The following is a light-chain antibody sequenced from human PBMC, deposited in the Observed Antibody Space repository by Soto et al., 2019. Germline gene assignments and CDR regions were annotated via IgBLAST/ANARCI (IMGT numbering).Light chain of an antibody. J-gene: IGKJ1*01. CDR3: QQYEKWPWT. CDR1: HSVSTT. CDR2: GAS. Sequence: EIVLTHSPGTLSFSPGEMATLSFGAIHSVSTTYLFLAWYQQKPGQAPRLLIYGASTRATGIPARFSGSGSGTEFTLTISSLQSEDFALYYCQQYEKWPWTFGQGTKADIK. V-gene: IGKV3-15*01.